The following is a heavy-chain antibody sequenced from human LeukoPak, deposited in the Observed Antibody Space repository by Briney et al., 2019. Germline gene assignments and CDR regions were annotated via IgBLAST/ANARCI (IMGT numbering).Heavy chain of an antibody. CDR1: GYTFTGYY. CDR2: INPNSGGT. V-gene: IGHV1-2*02. CDR3: ARFLVGRRLRSGFDY. Sequence: ASVKVSCKASGYTFTGYYMHWVRQAPGQGLEWMGWINPNSGGTNYAQKFQGRVTMTRDTSISTAYMELSRLRSDDTAVYYCARFLVGRRLRSGFDYWGQGTLVTVSS. J-gene: IGHJ4*02. D-gene: IGHD3-3*01.